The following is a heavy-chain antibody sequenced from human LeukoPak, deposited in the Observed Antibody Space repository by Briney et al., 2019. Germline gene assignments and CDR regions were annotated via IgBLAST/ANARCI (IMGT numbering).Heavy chain of an antibody. V-gene: IGHV3-20*04. D-gene: IGHD4-23*01. CDR3: ARDYGGLSFDY. CDR1: GFTFDDYC. J-gene: IGHJ4*02. Sequence: ESLSLSCVASGFTFDDYCMTWVRQAPGQGLEWVCLINWNGGSPGYADSMKGRTTISKDNAKQLLYMQRTRPRAETTVVYYCARDYGGLSFDYWGQGTLVTVSS. CDR2: INWNGGSP.